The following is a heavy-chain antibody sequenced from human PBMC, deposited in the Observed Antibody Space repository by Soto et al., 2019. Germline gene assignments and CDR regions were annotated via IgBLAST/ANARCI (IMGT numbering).Heavy chain of an antibody. J-gene: IGHJ4*02. CDR2: ISSTTNYI. CDR1: GFTFTRYS. CDR3: ARESEDLTSNFDY. Sequence: GGSLRLSCAASGFTFTRYSMNGVRQAPGKGLEWVSSISSTTNYIYYGDSMKGRFTISRDNAKNPLYLEMNSLRAEDTAVYYCARESEDLTSNFDYWGQGALVTVSS. V-gene: IGHV3-21*06.